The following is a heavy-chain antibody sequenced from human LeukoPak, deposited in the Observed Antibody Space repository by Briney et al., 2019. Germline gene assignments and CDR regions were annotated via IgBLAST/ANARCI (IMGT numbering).Heavy chain of an antibody. V-gene: IGHV1-69*01. D-gene: IGHD3-3*01. Sequence: SVKVSCKASGGTFSSYAISWVRQAPGQGLEWMGGIIPIFGTANYAQKFQGRVTITADESTSTAYMELSSLRSEDTAVYYCAGDVREITIFGVADENYFDYWGQGTLVTVSS. CDR2: IIPIFGTA. J-gene: IGHJ4*02. CDR3: AGDVREITIFGVADENYFDY. CDR1: GGTFSSYA.